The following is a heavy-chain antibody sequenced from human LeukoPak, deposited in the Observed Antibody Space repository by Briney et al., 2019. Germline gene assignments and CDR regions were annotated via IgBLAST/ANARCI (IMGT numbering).Heavy chain of an antibody. CDR2: ISSSSSYI. CDR3: ARDALDYYDSSGYCPFDI. D-gene: IGHD3-22*01. J-gene: IGHJ3*02. V-gene: IGHV3-21*01. Sequence: GGSLRLSCAASGFTFSSYSMNWVRQAPGKGLEWVSSISSSSSYIYYADSVKGRFTISRDNAKNSLYLQMNSLRAEDTAVYYCARDALDYYDSSGYCPFDIWGHGTMVTVSS. CDR1: GFTFSSYS.